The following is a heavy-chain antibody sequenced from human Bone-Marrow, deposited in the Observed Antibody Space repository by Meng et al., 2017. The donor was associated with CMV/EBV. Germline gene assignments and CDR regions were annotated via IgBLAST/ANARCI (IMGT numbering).Heavy chain of an antibody. D-gene: IGHD2-21*01. CDR3: AREGVLWWSMNYYYCMDV. CDR2: ISYDGSNK. Sequence: GESLKISCAASGFTFSSYAMHWVRQAPGKGLEWVAVISYDGSNKYYADSVKGRFTISRDNSKNTLYLQMNSLRAEDTAVYYCAREGVLWWSMNYYYCMDVWGQGTTVTGYS. CDR1: GFTFSSYA. J-gene: IGHJ6*01. V-gene: IGHV3-30-3*01.